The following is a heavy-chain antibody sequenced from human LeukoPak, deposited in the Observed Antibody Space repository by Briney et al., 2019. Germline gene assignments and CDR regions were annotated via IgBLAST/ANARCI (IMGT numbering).Heavy chain of an antibody. V-gene: IGHV4-31*03. CDR1: GGAISSGGYY. CDR3: ARDGQIMGFDY. Sequence: SETLSLTCTVSGGAISSGGYYWRWIRQHPERGLEWIGYVYYTGSTYYNPSLESRVAISVDTSKNQFSLKLTSVTAADTAVYYCARDGQIMGFDYWGQGILVTVSS. D-gene: IGHD3-16*01. CDR2: VYYTGST. J-gene: IGHJ4*02.